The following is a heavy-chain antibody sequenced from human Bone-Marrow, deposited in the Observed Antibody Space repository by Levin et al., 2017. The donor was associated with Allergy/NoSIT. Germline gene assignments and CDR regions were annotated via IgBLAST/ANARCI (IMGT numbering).Heavy chain of an antibody. CDR1: GDSISRYY. CDR3: ARDAQTSPTRNYGMDV. J-gene: IGHJ6*02. CDR2: IYYSGST. Sequence: TSETLSLTCTVSGDSISRYYWSWIRQPPGKGLEWIGYIYYSGSTNYNPSLKSRVTISVDTSKNQFSLDLNFVTAADTAVYYCARDAQTSPTRNYGMDVWGQGTTVTVSS. V-gene: IGHV4-59*01.